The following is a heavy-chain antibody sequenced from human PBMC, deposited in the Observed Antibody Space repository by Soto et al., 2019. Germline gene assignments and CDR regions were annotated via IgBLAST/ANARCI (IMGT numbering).Heavy chain of an antibody. V-gene: IGHV1-8*01. J-gene: IGHJ5*02. Sequence: ASVKVSCKASGYTFTSYDINWVRQATGQGFEYLGWMNPNSGNTGYVKKFQGRVTMTRDTSMSTAYMELSSLRSEDTAVYYCARGGHAYYDFWSGYYRLGWFDPWG. D-gene: IGHD3-3*01. CDR2: MNPNSGNT. CDR1: GYTFTSYD. CDR3: ARGGHAYYDFWSGYYRLGWFDP.